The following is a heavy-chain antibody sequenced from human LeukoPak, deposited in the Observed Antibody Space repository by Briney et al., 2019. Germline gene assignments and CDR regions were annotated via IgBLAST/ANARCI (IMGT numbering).Heavy chain of an antibody. D-gene: IGHD6-19*01. V-gene: IGHV3-20*04. CDR1: GFTFDDYG. CDR2: INWNGGST. J-gene: IGHJ5*02. CDR3: AREGSSGWYARNWFDP. Sequence: GGSLRLSCAASGFTFDDYGMSWVRQVPGKGLEWVSGINWNGGSTGNADSVKGRFTISRDNAKNTLYLQMNSLRAEDTAVYYRAREGSSGWYARNWFDPWGQGTLVTVSS.